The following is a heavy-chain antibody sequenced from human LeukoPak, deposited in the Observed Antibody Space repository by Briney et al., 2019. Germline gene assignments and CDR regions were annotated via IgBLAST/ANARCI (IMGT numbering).Heavy chain of an antibody. J-gene: IGHJ6*03. V-gene: IGHV4-59*08. CDR3: ARTYSNYGGSCYYYYMDV. CDR1: GGSISSYY. CDR2: IYYSGST. D-gene: IGHD4-11*01. Sequence: SETLSLTCTVSGGSISSYYWSWIRQPPGKGLEWIGYIYYSGSTNYNPSLKSRVTISVDTSKNQFSLKLSSVTAADTAVYYCARTYSNYGGSCYYYYMDVWGKGTTVTVSS.